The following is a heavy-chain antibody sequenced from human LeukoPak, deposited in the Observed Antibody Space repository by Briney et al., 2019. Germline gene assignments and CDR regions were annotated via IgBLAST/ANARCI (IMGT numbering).Heavy chain of an antibody. V-gene: IGHV1-2*04. CDR1: GYTFTGYY. D-gene: IGHD3-22*01. CDR3: ARGMNYYDSSGYSDDAFDI. CDR2: INPNSGGT. Sequence: GASVKVSRKASGYTFTGYYMHWVRQAPGQGLEWMGWINPNSGGTNYAQKFQGWVTMTRDTSISTAYMELSRLRSDDTAVYYCARGMNYYDSSGYSDDAFDIWGQGTMVTVSS. J-gene: IGHJ3*02.